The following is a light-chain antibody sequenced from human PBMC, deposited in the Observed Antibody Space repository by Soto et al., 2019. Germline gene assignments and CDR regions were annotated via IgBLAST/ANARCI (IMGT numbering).Light chain of an antibody. CDR3: QQYTRYWT. J-gene: IGKJ1*01. CDR2: KAS. V-gene: IGKV1-5*03. Sequence: DIQMTQSPSTLSASVGDRVTITCRASQSISSRLAWYQQKPGKAPKLLIYKASSLEGGVQSRFSGSGSGKEFTLTISSLQPDDFANYYCQQYTRYWTFGQGTKVEIK. CDR1: QSISSR.